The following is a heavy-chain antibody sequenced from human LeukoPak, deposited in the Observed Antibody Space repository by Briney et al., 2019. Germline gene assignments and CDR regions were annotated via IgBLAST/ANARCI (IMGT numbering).Heavy chain of an antibody. CDR1: GFTVSGTH. V-gene: IGHV3-53*01. D-gene: IGHD3-16*01. CDR3: AKDEATSGGGLAS. Sequence: PGGSLRLSCAASGFTVSGTHMSWVRQAPGKGLEWVSAMYTGGTTYYADSVKGRFTISRDNSRNTLLLHMNSLRADDTAVYYCAKDEATSGGGLASWGQGTLVTVSS. J-gene: IGHJ4*02. CDR2: MYTGGTT.